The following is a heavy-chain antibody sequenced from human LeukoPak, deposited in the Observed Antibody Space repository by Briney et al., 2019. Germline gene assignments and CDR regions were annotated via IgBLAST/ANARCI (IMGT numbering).Heavy chain of an antibody. CDR3: ARGQGYSNSHHDY. J-gene: IGHJ4*02. Sequence: ASVKVSCKASGYTFTSYDINWVRQATGQGLVWMGWMNPDSGNTGYAQKFQGRVTMTRDTSISTAYMELSSLRSEDTAVYYCARGQGYSNSHHDYWGQGTLVTVSS. V-gene: IGHV1-8*01. D-gene: IGHD6-6*01. CDR1: GYTFTSYD. CDR2: MNPDSGNT.